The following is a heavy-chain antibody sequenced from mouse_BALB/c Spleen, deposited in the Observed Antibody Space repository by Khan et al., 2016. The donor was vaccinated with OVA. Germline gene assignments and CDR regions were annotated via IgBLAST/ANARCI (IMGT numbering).Heavy chain of an antibody. CDR1: GYTFTTVG. J-gene: IGHJ4*01. Sequence: QIQLVQSGPELKKPGETVRISCKASGYTFTTVGIQWVQKMPGKGLKWIGWINTHSGVPKYAEDFKGRFAFSLEISVNTAYLQITNLKNEDTATDFCAREGAAYDISDGGAMEYWGQGTSVTVSS. CDR3: AREGAAYDISDGGAMEY. D-gene: IGHD2-12*01. V-gene: IGHV9-4*02. CDR2: INTHSGVP.